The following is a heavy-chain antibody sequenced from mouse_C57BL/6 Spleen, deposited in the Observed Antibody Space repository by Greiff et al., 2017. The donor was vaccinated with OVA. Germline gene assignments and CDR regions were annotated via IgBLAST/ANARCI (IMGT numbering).Heavy chain of an antibody. CDR3: ARSSYGNFYFDY. CDR1: GYTFTSYT. Sequence: VQLQESGAELARPGASVKMSCKASGYTFTSYTMHWVKQRPGQGLEWIGYINPSSGYTKYNQKFKDKATLTADKSSSTAYMQLSSLTSEYSAVYYCARSSYGNFYFDYWGQGTTLTVSS. D-gene: IGHD2-10*02. J-gene: IGHJ2*01. V-gene: IGHV1-4*01. CDR2: INPSSGYT.